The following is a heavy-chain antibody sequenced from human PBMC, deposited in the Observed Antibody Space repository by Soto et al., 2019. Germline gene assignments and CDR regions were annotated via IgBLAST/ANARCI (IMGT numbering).Heavy chain of an antibody. J-gene: IGHJ4*02. V-gene: IGHV3-7*03. D-gene: IGHD3-10*01. Sequence: GGSLRLSCAASGFTFSSYWMSWVRQAPGKGLEWVANIKPDGSEKYYVDSVKGRFTISRDNAKNSLYLQMNSLRADDTAVYYCAKDAVVYYGSGSNRNYFDYWGQGTLVTVSS. CDR3: AKDAVVYYGSGSNRNYFDY. CDR1: GFTFSSYW. CDR2: IKPDGSEK.